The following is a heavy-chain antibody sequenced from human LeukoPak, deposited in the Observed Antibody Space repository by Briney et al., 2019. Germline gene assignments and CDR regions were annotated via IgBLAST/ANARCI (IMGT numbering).Heavy chain of an antibody. CDR2: ISSSSSTI. J-gene: IGHJ6*03. CDR1: GFTFSSYS. D-gene: IGHD3-3*01. Sequence: GGSLRLSCAASGFTFSSYSMNWVRQAPGKGLEWVSYISSSSSTIYYADSVKGRFTISRDNAKNSLYLQMNSLRAEDTAVYYCARVARITIFGVVTSWHYYMTSGAKGPRSPSP. V-gene: IGHV3-48*01. CDR3: ARVARITIFGVVTSWHYYMTS.